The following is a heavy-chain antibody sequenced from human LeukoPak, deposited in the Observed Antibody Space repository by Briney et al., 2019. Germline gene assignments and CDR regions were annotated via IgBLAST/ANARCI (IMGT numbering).Heavy chain of an antibody. J-gene: IGHJ4*02. D-gene: IGHD6-6*01. CDR3: ARVVSDAYGIAARPGSPSAYYFDY. CDR1: GGSISSGGYY. Sequence: SQTLSLTCTVSGGSISSGGYYWSWIRQHPGKGLEWIGYIYYSGGTYYNPSLKIRVTISVDTSKNQFSLKLSSVTAADTAVYYCARVVSDAYGIAARPGSPSAYYFDYWGQGTLVTVSS. CDR2: IYYSGGT. V-gene: IGHV4-31*03.